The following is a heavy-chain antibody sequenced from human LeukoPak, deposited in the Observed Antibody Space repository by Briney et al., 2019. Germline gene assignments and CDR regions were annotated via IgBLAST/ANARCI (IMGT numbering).Heavy chain of an antibody. CDR3: TRGHRSSSWINWFDP. CDR1: GFTFRSQW. CDR2: INSDGSST. J-gene: IGHJ5*02. D-gene: IGHD6-13*01. Sequence: GGSLRLSCADSGFTFRSQWMHWVRQGPGKGLVWASRINSDGSSTFYADSVRGRFTISRDNAKNTLYLQMNSLRAEDTAVYYCTRGHRSSSWINWFDPWGQGTLVTVSS. V-gene: IGHV3-74*01.